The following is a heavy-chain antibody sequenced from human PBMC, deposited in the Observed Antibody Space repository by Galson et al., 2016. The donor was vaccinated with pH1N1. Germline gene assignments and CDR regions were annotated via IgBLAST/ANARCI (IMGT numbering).Heavy chain of an antibody. CDR1: GFSLRSSGVC. D-gene: IGHD1-14*01. J-gene: IGHJ4*02. V-gene: IGHV2-70*01. CDR3: ARKMEGDRNGWVDH. CDR2: LDWENDK. Sequence: PALVKPTQTLTLTCTFSGFSLRSSGVCVSWIRQAPGKALEWLALLDWENDKYYSTSLNTRLTISKDTSKNRVVLTMTNMGTVDTATYYCARKMEGDRNGWVDHWGQGVRVTVSS.